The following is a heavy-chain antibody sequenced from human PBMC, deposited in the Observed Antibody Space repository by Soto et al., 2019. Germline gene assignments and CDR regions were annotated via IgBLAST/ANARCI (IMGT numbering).Heavy chain of an antibody. CDR2: INPNGGVT. V-gene: IGHV1-2*02. CDR3: ARESGGATATLDYYYFYMDV. D-gene: IGHD5-12*01. CDR1: GDSFNDYY. J-gene: IGHJ6*03. Sequence: QVQLVQSGAEVRKPGASVTVSCRSSGDSFNDYYIHWVRQAPGQGFEWMGWINPNGGVTKYAQKFQGRVSMTRDTSIRTVYMQLSRLRSDATAVYYCARESGGATATLDYYYFYMDVWGTGTTVTVSS.